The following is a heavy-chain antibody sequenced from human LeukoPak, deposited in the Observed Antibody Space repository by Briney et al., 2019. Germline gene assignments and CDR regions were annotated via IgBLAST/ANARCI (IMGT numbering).Heavy chain of an antibody. D-gene: IGHD6-19*01. Sequence: PLETLSLTCTVSGGSISSSSYYWGWIRQPPGKGLEWIGSIYYSGSAYYNPSLKSRVTISVDTSKNQFSLKLSSVTAADTAVYYCARHVSYNSGWADYWGQGTLVTVSS. CDR3: ARHVSYNSGWADY. CDR2: IYYSGSA. CDR1: GGSISSSSYY. J-gene: IGHJ4*02. V-gene: IGHV4-39*01.